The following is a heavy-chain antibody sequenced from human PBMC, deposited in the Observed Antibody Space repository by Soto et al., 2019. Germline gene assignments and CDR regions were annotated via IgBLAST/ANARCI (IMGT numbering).Heavy chain of an antibody. J-gene: IGHJ4*02. CDR1: GFTFSSYG. D-gene: IGHD1-1*01. Sequence: QVQLVESGGGVVQPGRSLRLSCAASGFTFSSYGMHWVRQAPGKGLEWVAVIWYDGSNKYYADSVKGRFTISRDNSKHTLYLQMNSLRAEDTALYYCARDSNEYYFDYWVQGTLVTVSS. CDR3: ARDSNEYYFDY. CDR2: IWYDGSNK. V-gene: IGHV3-33*01.